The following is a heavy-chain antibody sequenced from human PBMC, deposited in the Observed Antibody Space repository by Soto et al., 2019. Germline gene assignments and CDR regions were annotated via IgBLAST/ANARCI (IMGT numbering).Heavy chain of an antibody. J-gene: IGHJ4*02. CDR1: GYSITNGYY. V-gene: IGHV4-38-2*01. CDR2: IYHSGNT. Sequence: PSETLSLACAVSGYSITNGYYLVLIRHPPGKGLEWIGSIYHSGNTYYNPSLKSRVTLSIDTSKNQFSLKLRSVTAADTAMYYCARVKLAGRGSFHDWGQGTLVTVSS. CDR3: ARVKLAGRGSFHD. D-gene: IGHD3-3*02.